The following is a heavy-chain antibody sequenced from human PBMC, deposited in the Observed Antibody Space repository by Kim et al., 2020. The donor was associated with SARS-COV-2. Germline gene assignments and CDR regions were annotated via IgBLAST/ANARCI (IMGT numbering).Heavy chain of an antibody. D-gene: IGHD4-17*01. CDR3: AREGGDDFSLTANL. CDR2: INRDGSQK. V-gene: IGHV3-7*01. Sequence: GGSLRLSCVASGFTFSRSRMSWVRQAPGKALEWVANINRDGSQKYNVGSVKGRFIISRDNAKNSVSLQMNNLRGEDTGVYYCAREGGDDFSLTANLWGQG. CDR1: GFTFSRSR. J-gene: IGHJ5*02.